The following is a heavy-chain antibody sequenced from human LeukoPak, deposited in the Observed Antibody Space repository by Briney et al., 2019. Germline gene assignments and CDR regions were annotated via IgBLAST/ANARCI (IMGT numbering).Heavy chain of an antibody. Sequence: GGSLRLSCAASGFTFSSACLSWVRQAPGKGLEWVANIKQDGSEKYYVDSVKGRFTISRDNAKNSLYLQMNSLRAEDTAVYYCARTTTGFDYWGQGTLVTVSS. CDR2: IKQDGSEK. CDR1: GFTFSSAC. D-gene: IGHD1-1*01. CDR3: ARTTTGFDY. V-gene: IGHV3-7*01. J-gene: IGHJ4*02.